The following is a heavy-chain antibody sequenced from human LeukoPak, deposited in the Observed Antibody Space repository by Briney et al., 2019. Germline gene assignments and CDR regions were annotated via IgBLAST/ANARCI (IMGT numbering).Heavy chain of an antibody. V-gene: IGHV3-23*01. CDR3: ATNIGSD. D-gene: IGHD1/OR15-1a*01. CDR2: TSGSGKIT. CDR1: GFTLGNYA. Sequence: GGSLRLSCAASGFTLGNYAMSWVRQTPGKGLEWVSVTSGSGKITSHAESVKGRFTISRDNAKNTVYLQMNSLRAEDTAIYYCATNIGSDWGQGTLVTVSS. J-gene: IGHJ4*02.